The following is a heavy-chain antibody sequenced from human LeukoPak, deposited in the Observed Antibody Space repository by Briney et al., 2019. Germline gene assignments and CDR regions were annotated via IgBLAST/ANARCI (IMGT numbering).Heavy chain of an antibody. D-gene: IGHD3-22*01. CDR3: ARGLNYYGSSGSSLFDY. J-gene: IGHJ4*02. V-gene: IGHV1-8*02. CDR1: GYTFTGYY. CDR2: MNPNSGNT. Sequence: RASVTVSCKASGYTFTGYYMHWVRQAPGQGLERMGWMNPNSGNTAYAQNFQGRVTMTRNTSISTAYMELSSLRSEDPAVYYCARGLNYYGSSGSSLFDYWGQGTLVTASS.